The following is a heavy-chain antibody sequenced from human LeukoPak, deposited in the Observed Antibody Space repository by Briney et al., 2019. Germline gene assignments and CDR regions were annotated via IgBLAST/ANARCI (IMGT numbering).Heavy chain of an antibody. D-gene: IGHD3-3*01. CDR2: ISWNSGSI. CDR3: AKGGFLEWLFPFDP. J-gene: IGHJ5*02. CDR1: GFTFDDYA. V-gene: IGHV3-9*01. Sequence: GGSLRLSCAASGFTFDDYAMHWVRQAPGKGLEWVSGISWNSGSIAYADSVKGRFTISRDNAKNSLYLQMNSLRGEDTAFYYCAKGGFLEWLFPFDPWGQGTLVTVSS.